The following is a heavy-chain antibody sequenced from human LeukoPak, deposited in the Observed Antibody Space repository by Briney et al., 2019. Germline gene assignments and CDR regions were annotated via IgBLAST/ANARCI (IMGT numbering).Heavy chain of an antibody. CDR3: ARDKLRIKVFGVVTDNYMDV. CDR2: ITTYKGNT. V-gene: IGHV1-18*01. D-gene: IGHD3-3*01. J-gene: IGHJ6*03. CDR1: GYIFSNYG. Sequence: ASVKVSCKASGYIFSNYGISWVRQAPGEGLEWMGWITTYKGNTAYAQKFQGRVTMTTDTSTSTAYMELRSLRSDDTAVYYCARDKLRIKVFGVVTDNYMDVWGKGTTVTVSS.